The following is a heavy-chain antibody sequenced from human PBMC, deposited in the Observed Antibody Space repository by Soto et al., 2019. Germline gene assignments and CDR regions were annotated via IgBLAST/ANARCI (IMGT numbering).Heavy chain of an antibody. Sequence: QVQLVESVGGVVQPGRSLRLACAASGFTFSSYGMHWVRQAPGKGLEWVAAISHDGSNKYYADSVKGRFTISRDNSKNTLYLQMNSLRAADTAVYYCARWELLTGFDYWGQGTLVTVSS. J-gene: IGHJ4*02. CDR1: GFTFSSYG. V-gene: IGHV3-30*03. D-gene: IGHD1-26*01. CDR3: ARWELLTGFDY. CDR2: ISHDGSNK.